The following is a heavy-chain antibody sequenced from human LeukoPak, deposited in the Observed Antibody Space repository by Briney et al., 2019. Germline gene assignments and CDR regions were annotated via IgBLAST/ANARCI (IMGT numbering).Heavy chain of an antibody. CDR3: ARGFYYDSSGYYVYYFDY. V-gene: IGHV3-66*01. CDR1: GFTVSSNY. Sequence: PGGSLRLTCAASGFTVSSNYMSWVRQAPGKGLEWVSVIYSDGSTYYADSVKGRFTISRDNSKNTLFLQMNSLRAEDTAVYYCARGFYYDSSGYYVYYFDYWGQGTLVTVSS. D-gene: IGHD3-22*01. CDR2: IYSDGST. J-gene: IGHJ4*02.